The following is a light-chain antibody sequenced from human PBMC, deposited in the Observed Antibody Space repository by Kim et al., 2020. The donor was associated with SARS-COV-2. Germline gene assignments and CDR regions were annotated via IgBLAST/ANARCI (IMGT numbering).Light chain of an antibody. CDR3: QQYGRSPST. CDR2: GAS. J-gene: IGKJ5*01. CDR1: QSVTSNY. Sequence: DIVLTQSPGTLSLSPGERGTLSCRASQSVTSNYLAWYQQKLGQAPRLLIYGASSRATGIPDRFSGSGSGTVFTLTISRLEPEDFAVYYCQQYGRSPSTFGQGTRLEIK. V-gene: IGKV3-20*01.